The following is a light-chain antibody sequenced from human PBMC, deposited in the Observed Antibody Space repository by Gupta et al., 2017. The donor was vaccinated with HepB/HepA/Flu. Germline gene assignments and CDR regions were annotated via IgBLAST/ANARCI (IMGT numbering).Light chain of an antibody. J-gene: IGLJ2*01. CDR2: GNS. CDR1: SSNIGARYD. V-gene: IGLV1-40*01. CDR3: QSEETSRSGEV. Sequence: SVLTQPPSVSGSPGQRVTISCTGSSSNIGARYDVHWYQQLPGTAPNLLIYGNSNRPSGVPARFSGSNYGTSAAVPTTGLQAEDEADYYWQSEETSRSGEVFGGGTKITVL.